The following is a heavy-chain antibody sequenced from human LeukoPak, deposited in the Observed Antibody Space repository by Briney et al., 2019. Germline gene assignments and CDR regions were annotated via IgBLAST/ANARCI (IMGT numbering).Heavy chain of an antibody. Sequence: GGSLTLSCAASGFTFSSYSMNWVRQAPGKGLEWVSSISSSSSNVYYTNSVKGRFTISRDNAKNSLFLQMNSLGAEDTAVYYCARDPIGMAGGGNFDYWGQGTLVTVSS. J-gene: IGHJ4*02. V-gene: IGHV3-21*01. CDR1: GFTFSSYS. CDR2: ISSSSSNV. D-gene: IGHD6-19*01. CDR3: ARDPIGMAGGGNFDY.